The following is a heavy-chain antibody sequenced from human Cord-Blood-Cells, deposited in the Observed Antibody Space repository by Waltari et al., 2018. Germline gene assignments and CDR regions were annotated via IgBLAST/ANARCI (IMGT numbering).Heavy chain of an antibody. D-gene: IGHD2-15*01. CDR1: GGTFSSYA. J-gene: IGHJ6*02. CDR2: IIPIFGTA. CDR3: ARGGLSDCSGGSCYYYYYGMDV. Sequence: QVQLVQSGAEVKKPGSSVKVSCKASGGTFSSYAISWVRQAPGQGLEWMGGIIPIFGTANYAQKFQGRGTITADESTSTAYMELSSLRSEDTAVYYCARGGLSDCSGGSCYYYYYGMDVWGQGTTVTVSS. V-gene: IGHV1-69*01.